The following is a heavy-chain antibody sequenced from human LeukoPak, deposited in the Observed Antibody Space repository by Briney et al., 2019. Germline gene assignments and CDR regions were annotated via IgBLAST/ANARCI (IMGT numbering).Heavy chain of an antibody. CDR2: VNPNSGDT. CDR3: ARDYCSSTSCLFDY. Sequence: VASVKVSCKASGYTFTSNYIHWVRQAPGQGLEWMGRVNPNSGDTNYAQNFQGRVTMTRDTSISTAYMELSRLRSDDTAVYYCARDYCSSTSCLFDYWGQGTLVTVSS. V-gene: IGHV1-2*06. CDR1: GYTFTSNY. D-gene: IGHD2-2*01. J-gene: IGHJ4*02.